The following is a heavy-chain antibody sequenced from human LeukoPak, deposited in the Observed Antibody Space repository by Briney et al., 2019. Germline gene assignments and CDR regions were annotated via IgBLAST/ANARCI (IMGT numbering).Heavy chain of an antibody. V-gene: IGHV3-30*02. CDR2: IRNDGVNN. Sequence: PVRSLRLSSAPSGFAFNNYGMHGVRQAPREGLGWVAFIRNDGVNNNYADSVKGRFTISRDISKNTLYLQMNSLRAVDTAVYYCAKDSFFYDSSGSGTFDYWGQGTLVTVSS. CDR3: AKDSFFYDSSGSGTFDY. CDR1: GFAFNNYG. J-gene: IGHJ4*02. D-gene: IGHD3-22*01.